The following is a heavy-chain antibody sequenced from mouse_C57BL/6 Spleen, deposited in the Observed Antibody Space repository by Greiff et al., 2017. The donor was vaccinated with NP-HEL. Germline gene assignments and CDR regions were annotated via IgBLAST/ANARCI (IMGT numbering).Heavy chain of an antibody. D-gene: IGHD1-1*01. CDR3: ARSLITTVVANWYFDV. Sequence: VQLQQPVAELVKPGASVKLSCKASGYTFTSYWMHWVKQRPGRGLEWIGRIDPNSGGTKYNEKFKSKATLTVDKPSSTAYMQLSSLTSEDSAVYYCARSLITTVVANWYFDVWGTGTTVTVSS. J-gene: IGHJ1*03. CDR1: GYTFTSYW. CDR2: IDPNSGGT. V-gene: IGHV1-72*01.